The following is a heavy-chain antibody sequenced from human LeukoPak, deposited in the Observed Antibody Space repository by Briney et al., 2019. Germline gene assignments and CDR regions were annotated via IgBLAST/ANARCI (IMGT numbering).Heavy chain of an antibody. V-gene: IGHV3-23*01. CDR1: GFTFSGYA. Sequence: GGSLRLSCAASGFTFSGYAMYWVRQAPGRGLAWVSSISGSGHSGSGHTTYYGDSVKGRFTISRDNSKNTVFLQMDSLGADDTAVYYCARGGVGAFDIWAQGTMVTVSS. J-gene: IGHJ3*02. CDR3: ARGGVGAFDI. CDR2: ISGSGHSGSGHTT.